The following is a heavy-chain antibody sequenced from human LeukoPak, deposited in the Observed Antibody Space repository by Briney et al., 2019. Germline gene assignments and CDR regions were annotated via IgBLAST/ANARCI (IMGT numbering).Heavy chain of an antibody. D-gene: IGHD2-15*01. CDR3: ARRVASYYDY. CDR1: GGSISSYY. CDR2: IYYSGST. Sequence: LETLSLTCTVSGGSISSYYWSWIRQPPGKGLEWIGYIYYSGSTNYNPSLKSRVTISVDTSKNQFSLKLSSVTAADTAVYYCARRVASYYDYWGQGTLVTVSS. J-gene: IGHJ4*02. V-gene: IGHV4-59*08.